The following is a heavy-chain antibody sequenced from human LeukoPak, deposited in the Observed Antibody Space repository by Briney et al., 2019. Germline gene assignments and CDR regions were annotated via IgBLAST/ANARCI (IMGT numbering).Heavy chain of an antibody. Sequence: GESLKISCKGSGYSFSSNWIGWVRQMPGKGLEWMGIIYVDDSETRYSPSFQGQVTISADKSIGTVYLQWSSLRASDTAMYYCARPLDYYYYGVDVWGQGTSVTVSS. V-gene: IGHV5-51*01. CDR1: GYSFSSNW. J-gene: IGHJ6*02. CDR3: ARPLDYYYYGVDV. CDR2: IYVDDSET.